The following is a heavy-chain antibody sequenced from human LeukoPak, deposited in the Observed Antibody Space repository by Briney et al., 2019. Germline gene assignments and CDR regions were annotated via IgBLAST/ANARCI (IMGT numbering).Heavy chain of an antibody. V-gene: IGHV3-66*01. CDR2: IYSGGST. Sequence: GGSLRLSCAASGFTVSSNYMSWVRQAPGKGLEWVSVIYSGGSTYYADSVKGRFTISRDNSKNTLYLQMNSLRAEDTAVYYCARAGTVTIDAFDIWGQGTMVTVSS. CDR1: GFTVSSNY. CDR3: ARAGTVTIDAFDI. J-gene: IGHJ3*02. D-gene: IGHD4-11*01.